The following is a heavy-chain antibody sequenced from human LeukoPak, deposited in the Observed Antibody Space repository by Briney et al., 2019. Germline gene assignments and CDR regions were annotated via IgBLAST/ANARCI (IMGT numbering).Heavy chain of an antibody. D-gene: IGHD1-26*01. Sequence: SSETLSPTCSVSDGSINSYYWNGIRRPPGKGLEWIGYIYYNGNTNYSPSLKSRVTMSVDTSKNLFSLKVSSVTAADTAVYYCARGRSNYYGMDVWGQGTTVTVSS. CDR3: ARGRSNYYGMDV. CDR2: IYYNGNT. V-gene: IGHV4-59*01. J-gene: IGHJ6*02. CDR1: DGSINSYY.